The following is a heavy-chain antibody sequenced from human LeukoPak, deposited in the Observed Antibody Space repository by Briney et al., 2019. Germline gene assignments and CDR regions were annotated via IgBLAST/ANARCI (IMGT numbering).Heavy chain of an antibody. CDR1: GFTVSSNY. V-gene: IGHV3-53*01. CDR3: ARAPEGLEGYFDWSIEYYLDY. J-gene: IGHJ4*02. Sequence: GGSLRLSCAASGFTVSSNYMSWDRQAPGKGLEWVSVIYSGGSTYYADSVKGRFTISRDNSKNMLYLQMNSLRAEDTAVYYCARAPEGLEGYFDWSIEYYLDYWGQGIRLTVSS. CDR2: IYSGGST. D-gene: IGHD3-9*01.